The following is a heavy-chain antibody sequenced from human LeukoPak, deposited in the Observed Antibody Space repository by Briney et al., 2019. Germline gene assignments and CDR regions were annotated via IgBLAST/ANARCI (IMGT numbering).Heavy chain of an antibody. J-gene: IGHJ4*02. D-gene: IGHD3-10*01. CDR1: GFTFSSYW. Sequence: PGGSLRLSCAASGFTFSSYWMSWVRQAPGKGLEWVADIKEDGSEKYYVDSVKGRFTISRDNAKNSLYLQMNSLRAEDTAVYYCARETVTMVRGVFDYWGQGTLVTVSS. V-gene: IGHV3-7*01. CDR3: ARETVTMVRGVFDY. CDR2: IKEDGSEK.